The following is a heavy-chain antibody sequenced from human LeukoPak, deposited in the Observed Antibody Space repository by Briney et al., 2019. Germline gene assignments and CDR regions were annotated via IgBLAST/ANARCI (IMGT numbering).Heavy chain of an antibody. Sequence: GGSLRLSCAASGYTFSSYWMSGVRQAPGKGLEWVANIKQDGSEKYYVDSVKGRFTISRDNAKNSLYLQMNSLRAEDTAVYYCARNLGGYEKNWFAPWGQGTLVTVSS. D-gene: IGHD5-12*01. CDR2: IKQDGSEK. CDR1: GYTFSSYW. V-gene: IGHV3-7*01. J-gene: IGHJ5*02. CDR3: ARNLGGYEKNWFAP.